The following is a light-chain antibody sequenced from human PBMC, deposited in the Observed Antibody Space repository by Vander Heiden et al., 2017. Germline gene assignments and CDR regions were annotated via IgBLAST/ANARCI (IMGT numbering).Light chain of an antibody. V-gene: IGKV3-20*01. CDR2: GAS. CDR1: QSVNSNF. Sequence: EIVLTQSPGTLSLSPGERATLSCRASQSVNSNFLAWYRQKPGQAPRLLISGASNRATGIPDRFSASGSGTDFTLTISRLEPEDFAVYFCQRYGSSPLTFGGGTEVESK. J-gene: IGKJ4*01. CDR3: QRYGSSPLT.